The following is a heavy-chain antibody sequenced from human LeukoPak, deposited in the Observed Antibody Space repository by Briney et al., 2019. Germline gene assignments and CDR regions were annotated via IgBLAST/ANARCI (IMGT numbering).Heavy chain of an antibody. D-gene: IGHD6-13*01. CDR2: IWYDGSNK. V-gene: IGHV3-33*01. CDR1: GFIFSSYG. Sequence: GGSLRLSCAASGFIFSSYGMHWVRQAPGKGLEWVAVIWYDGSNKYYADSVKGRFTISRDNSKNTLYLQMNSLRAEDTAVYYCARDSHFLAAASPGYYYGMDVWGQGTTVTVSS. CDR3: ARDSHFLAAASPGYYYGMDV. J-gene: IGHJ6*02.